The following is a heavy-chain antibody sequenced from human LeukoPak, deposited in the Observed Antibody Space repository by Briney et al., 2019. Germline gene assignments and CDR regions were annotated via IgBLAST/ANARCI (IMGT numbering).Heavy chain of an antibody. V-gene: IGHV4-59*01. CDR1: GGSISSYY. D-gene: IGHD6-13*01. CDR3: ARDQHSSSWYAGWFDP. J-gene: IGHJ5*02. Sequence: SETLFLTCTVSGGSISSYYWSWIRQPPGKGLEWIGYIYYSGSTNYNPSLKSRVTISVDTSKNQFSLKLSSVTAADTAVYYCARDQHSSSWYAGWFDPWGQGTLVTVSS. CDR2: IYYSGST.